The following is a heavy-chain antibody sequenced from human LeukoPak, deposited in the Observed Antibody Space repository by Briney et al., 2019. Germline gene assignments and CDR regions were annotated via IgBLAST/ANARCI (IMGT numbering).Heavy chain of an antibody. CDR1: GFTFSTYC. Sequence: GGSLRLSCAASGFTFSTYCMSWVRQAPGKGLEWVSAICGSGGSTYYADSVKGPFTISRDNSKNTLYPQMNSMRAEDTAVSYCAKDPRPYGDYGYGVFDPWGQGNLVTVSS. V-gene: IGHV3-23*01. CDR3: AKDPRPYGDYGYGVFDP. J-gene: IGHJ5*02. D-gene: IGHD4-17*01. CDR2: ICGSGGST.